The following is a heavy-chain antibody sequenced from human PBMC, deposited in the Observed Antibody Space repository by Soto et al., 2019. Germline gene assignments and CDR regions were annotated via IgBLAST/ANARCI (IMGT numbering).Heavy chain of an antibody. CDR3: VRLVGNSWLDH. V-gene: IGHV6-1*01. D-gene: IGHD3-9*01. J-gene: IGHJ4*02. CDR2: TYYRSQWHY. Sequence: PSQTLSLTCAISGDSVSTNTATWDWIRQSPSRGLEWLGRTYYRSQWHYEYAVFVQSRISIDPDTSKNQFSLQLNSVTPEDTAVYYCVRLVGNSWLDHWGQGTLVTVSS. CDR1: GDSVSTNTAT.